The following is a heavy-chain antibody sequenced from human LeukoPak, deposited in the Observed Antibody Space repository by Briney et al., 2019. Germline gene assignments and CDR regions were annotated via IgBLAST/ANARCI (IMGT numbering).Heavy chain of an antibody. CDR2: INHSGST. Sequence: SETLSLTCAVYGGSFSGNYWSWIRQPPGKGLEWIGEINHSGSTNYNPSLKSRVTISVDTSKNLFSLKLSSVTAADTAVYYCARGGVSIAARPDWFDPWGQGTLVTVSS. CDR3: ARGGVSIAARPDWFDP. V-gene: IGHV4-34*01. CDR1: GGSFSGNY. J-gene: IGHJ5*02. D-gene: IGHD6-6*01.